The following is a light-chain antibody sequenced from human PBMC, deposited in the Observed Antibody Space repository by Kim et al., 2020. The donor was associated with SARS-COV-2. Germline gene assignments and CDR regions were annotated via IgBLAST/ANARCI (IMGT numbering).Light chain of an antibody. J-gene: IGKJ3*01. CDR2: LAS. Sequence: DIQLTQSPSFLSASVGDRVTITCRASQGISSSLAWYQQKPGKAPKLLVYLASTLQSGVPSRFSGSGSGTDFTLTISSLQPEDFATYYCQELNSYPRTFGPGTKVDIK. V-gene: IGKV1-9*01. CDR3: QELNSYPRT. CDR1: QGISSS.